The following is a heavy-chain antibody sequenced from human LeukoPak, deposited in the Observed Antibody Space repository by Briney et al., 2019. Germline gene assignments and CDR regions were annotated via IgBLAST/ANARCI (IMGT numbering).Heavy chain of an antibody. V-gene: IGHV5-51*01. CDR2: IYPGDSDT. CDR3: ARSYDSLGFDY. J-gene: IGHJ4*02. Sequence: PGESLKISCKASGYSFTTYWIGLVRQMPGEGLEWMGIIYPGDSDTRYSPSFQGQVTISADKSISTAYLQWSSLKASDTAMYYCARSYDSLGFDYWGQGTLVTVSS. CDR1: GYSFTTYW. D-gene: IGHD3-9*01.